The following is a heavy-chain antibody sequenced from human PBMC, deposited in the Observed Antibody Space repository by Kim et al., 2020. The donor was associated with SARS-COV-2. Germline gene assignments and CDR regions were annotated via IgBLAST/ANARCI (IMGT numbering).Heavy chain of an antibody. CDR3: AKEGRSYGSGSYSQDY. J-gene: IGHJ4*02. CDR1: GFTFSTYA. Sequence: GGSLRLSCAAAGFTFSTYAMSWVRQAPGKGLEWVSAISGSGASTYYYADSVKGRFTISRDNSKNTVFLQMNSLRAEDTAVYYCAKEGRSYGSGSYSQDYWGQGTLVTVSS. D-gene: IGHD3-10*01. V-gene: IGHV3-23*01. CDR2: ISGSGAST.